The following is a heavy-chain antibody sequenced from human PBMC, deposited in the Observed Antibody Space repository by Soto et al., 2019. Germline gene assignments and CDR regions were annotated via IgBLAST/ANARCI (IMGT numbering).Heavy chain of an antibody. CDR3: ARVVTSYYDSSGYYPPYYFDY. V-gene: IGHV4-59*01. CDR2: IYYSGST. J-gene: IGHJ4*02. Sequence: PSETLSRTCTVSGGSISSYYWSWIRQPPGKGLEWIGYIYYSGSTNYNPSLKSRVTISVDPSKDQFSLKLSSVTAADTAVYYCARVVTSYYDSSGYYPPYYFDYWGQGTLVNVSS. CDR1: GGSISSYY. D-gene: IGHD3-22*01.